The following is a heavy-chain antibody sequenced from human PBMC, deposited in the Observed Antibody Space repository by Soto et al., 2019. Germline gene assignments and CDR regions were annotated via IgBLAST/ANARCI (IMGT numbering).Heavy chain of an antibody. V-gene: IGHV4-39*01. D-gene: IGHD3-16*01. CDR3: VSQRTNVLTQAYFDY. J-gene: IGHJ4*02. Sequence: TSETLSLTCTVSGGSVTNSSYYWGWIRQSPGKGLEWIGSVYYRGRSYSKSSVKSRVTISVDTSKNQFSLNFNAVTASDTALYYCVSQRTNVLTQAYFDYWGPGALVTVSS. CDR1: GGSVTNSSYY. CDR2: VYYRGRS.